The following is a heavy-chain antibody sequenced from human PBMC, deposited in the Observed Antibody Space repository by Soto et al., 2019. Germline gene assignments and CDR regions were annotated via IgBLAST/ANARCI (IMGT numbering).Heavy chain of an antibody. CDR3: ASRVRVKYCFDY. CDR2: INHSGST. Sequence: QVQLQQWGAGLLKPSETLSLTCAVYGGSFSGYYWSWIRQPPGKGLEWIGEINHSGSTNYNPSLKSRGTISVDTSKNQFSLKLSSVTAADTAVYYCASRVRVKYCFDYGGQGSLVTVSS. V-gene: IGHV4-34*01. CDR1: GGSFSGYY. D-gene: IGHD3-10*01. J-gene: IGHJ4*02.